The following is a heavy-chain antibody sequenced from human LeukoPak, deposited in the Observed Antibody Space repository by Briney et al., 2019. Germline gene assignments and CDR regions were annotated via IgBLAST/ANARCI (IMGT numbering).Heavy chain of an antibody. CDR3: ARGQGGNYYLSYFDY. CDR1: GGSISTTNW. J-gene: IGHJ4*02. CDR2: VHLSGRT. Sequence: PSGTLSLTCGVSGGSISTTNWWTWVRQPPGEGLEWIGEVHLSGRTHYNPSLESRVTMSVDMSENHISLRLTSVTAADTAVYYCARGQGGNYYLSYFDYWGQGALVTVSS. D-gene: IGHD1-26*01. V-gene: IGHV4-4*02.